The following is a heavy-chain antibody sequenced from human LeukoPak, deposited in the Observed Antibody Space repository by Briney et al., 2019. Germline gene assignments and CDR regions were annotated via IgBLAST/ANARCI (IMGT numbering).Heavy chain of an antibody. J-gene: IGHJ4*02. D-gene: IGHD3-10*01. CDR3: ARSNYYGSGSLLFLPPRYNFDY. V-gene: IGHV3-21*01. Sequence: PGGSLRLSCTASGFIFSSYDINWVRQAPGKGLEWVSYISSAGSYMYYADSVKGRFTISRDNAKNSLYLQMNSLRAEDTAVYYCARSNYYGSGSLLFLPPRYNFDYWGQGTLVTVSS. CDR1: GFIFSSYD. CDR2: ISSAGSYM.